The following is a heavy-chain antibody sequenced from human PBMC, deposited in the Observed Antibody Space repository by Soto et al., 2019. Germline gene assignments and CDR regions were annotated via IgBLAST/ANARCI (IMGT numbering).Heavy chain of an antibody. J-gene: IGHJ6*02. CDR1: GYTFTSYG. Sequence: ASVKVSCKASGYTFTSYGISRVRQAPGQGLEWMGWISAYNGNTNYAQKLQGRVTMTTDTSTSTAYMELRSLRSDDTTVYYCARDKRIAVAFYYYYGMDVWGQGTTVTVSS. V-gene: IGHV1-18*04. CDR3: ARDKRIAVAFYYYYGMDV. CDR2: ISAYNGNT. D-gene: IGHD6-19*01.